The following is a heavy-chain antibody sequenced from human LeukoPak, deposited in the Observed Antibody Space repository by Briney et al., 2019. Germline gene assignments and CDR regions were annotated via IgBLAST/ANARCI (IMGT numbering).Heavy chain of an antibody. CDR2: IIPIFGTA. D-gene: IGHD3-22*01. V-gene: IGHV1-69*13. CDR1: GYTFTSYA. Sequence: SVKVSCKASGYTFTSYAISWVRQAPGQGLEWMGGIIPIFGTANYAQKFQGRVTITADESTSTGYMELSSLRSDDTAVYYCAREGHYYDSSGYSDAFDIWGQGTMVTVSS. CDR3: AREGHYYDSSGYSDAFDI. J-gene: IGHJ3*02.